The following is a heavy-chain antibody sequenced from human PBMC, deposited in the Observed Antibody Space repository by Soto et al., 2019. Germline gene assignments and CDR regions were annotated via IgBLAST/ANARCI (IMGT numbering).Heavy chain of an antibody. CDR3: ARTLRGTGTTSGTSPYWYLDL. Sequence: ASVKLSCKASGYTFTSYYMHWVRQAPGQGLEWMGIINPSGGNTSYAQKFQGRVTMTRDTSTSTVYMELSSLRSEDTAVYYCARTLRGTGTTSGTSPYWYLDLWGRGTLVTVSS. J-gene: IGHJ2*01. D-gene: IGHD1-7*01. V-gene: IGHV1-46*01. CDR2: INPSGGNT. CDR1: GYTFTSYY.